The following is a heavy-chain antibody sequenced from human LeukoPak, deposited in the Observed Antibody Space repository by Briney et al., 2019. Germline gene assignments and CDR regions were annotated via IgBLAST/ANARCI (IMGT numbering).Heavy chain of an antibody. V-gene: IGHV3-74*01. Sequence: GGSLRLSCAASGFTFSSYAMYWVRQAPGKGRGWVSRISSDGSSTIYADSVKGRSTISRDIAKNTLYLQMNSLRAEDTAVYYCASAQMGAPTDYWGQGTLVTVSS. D-gene: IGHD1-26*01. CDR3: ASAQMGAPTDY. CDR2: ISSDGSST. CDR1: GFTFSSYA. J-gene: IGHJ4*02.